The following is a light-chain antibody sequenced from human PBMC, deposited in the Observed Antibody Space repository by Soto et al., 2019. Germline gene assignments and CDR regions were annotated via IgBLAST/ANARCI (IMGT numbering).Light chain of an antibody. J-gene: IGKJ1*01. CDR2: DAS. CDR3: QQYNSYPWK. Sequence: DIQMTHSPSTLSASVLYRVTITFRAGQSLISWLAVYQPKPGKAPKLLIYDASSLESGVPSRFSGSGSGTAFTLTISSLQPDDFATYYCQQYNSYPWKFGQGTKVDIK. CDR1: QSLISW. V-gene: IGKV1-5*01.